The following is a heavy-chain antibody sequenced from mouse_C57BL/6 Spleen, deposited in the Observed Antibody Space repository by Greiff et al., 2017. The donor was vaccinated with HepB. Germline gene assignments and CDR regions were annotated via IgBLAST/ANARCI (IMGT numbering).Heavy chain of an antibody. J-gene: IGHJ2*01. CDR1: GYTFTSYW. CDR2: TNPTNGRT. CDR3: ARIKKIVATYFDY. D-gene: IGHD1-1*01. V-gene: IGHV1S81*02. Sequence: QVQLQQPGAELVKAGASVKMSCKASGYTFTSYWMHWVKQRLGQGLEWFAETNPTNGRTYYNEKFKSKATLTVDKSSSTAYMLLSGPTFEDSAVYYGARIKKIVATYFDYWCQGTTLTVSS.